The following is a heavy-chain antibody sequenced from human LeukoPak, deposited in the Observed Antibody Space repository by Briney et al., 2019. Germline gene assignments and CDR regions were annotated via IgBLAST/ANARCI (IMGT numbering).Heavy chain of an antibody. CDR2: INWNGGST. V-gene: IGHV3-20*04. D-gene: IGHD6-6*01. J-gene: IGHJ1*01. CDR3: ARHGTNREAPARRDH. Sequence: AGCLRLSCAASGFTFDDYGMSWVRQAAGKGLEWVCGINWNGGSTGYADSVKGRFTISRDNAKKSLYLQMNSLRVEDTALYYCARHGTNREAPARRDHWGQGTLVTVSS. CDR1: GFTFDDYG.